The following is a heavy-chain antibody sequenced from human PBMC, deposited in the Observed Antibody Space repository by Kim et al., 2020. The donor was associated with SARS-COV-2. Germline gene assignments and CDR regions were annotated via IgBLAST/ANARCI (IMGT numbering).Heavy chain of an antibody. J-gene: IGHJ6*02. D-gene: IGHD6-13*01. Sequence: KRRVTISVDTSKNQFSLKLSSVTAADTAVYYCARGVGAAAGYYYYYGMDVWGQGTTVTVSS. CDR3: ARGVGAAAGYYYYYGMDV. V-gene: IGHV4-34*01.